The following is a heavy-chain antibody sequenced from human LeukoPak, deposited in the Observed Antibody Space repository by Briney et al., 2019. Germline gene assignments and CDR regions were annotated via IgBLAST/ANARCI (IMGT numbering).Heavy chain of an antibody. J-gene: IGHJ3*02. V-gene: IGHV3-74*01. Sequence: GGSLRLSCAASGFTFSSYWMHWVRQVPGKGLVWVSRINSDGSSTSYADSVKGRFTISRDNAKNTLYVQMNSPRAEDTAVYYCSTGSGHAFDIWGRGTVVTVSS. CDR3: STGSGHAFDI. CDR1: GFTFSSYW. D-gene: IGHD3-10*01. CDR2: INSDGSST.